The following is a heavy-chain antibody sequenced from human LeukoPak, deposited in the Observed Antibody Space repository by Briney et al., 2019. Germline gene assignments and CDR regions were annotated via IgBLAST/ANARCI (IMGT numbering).Heavy chain of an antibody. Sequence: PGGSLRLSCAASEFTVSRNYMSWVRQAPGKGLEWVSVIYSNNSTYYAASVKGRFTISRDNSKNTLYLQMNSLRAEDTAVYYCASSAGALIDCWGQGTLVIVSS. CDR1: EFTVSRNY. J-gene: IGHJ4*02. D-gene: IGHD6-19*01. CDR2: IYSNNST. V-gene: IGHV3-53*01. CDR3: ASSAGALIDC.